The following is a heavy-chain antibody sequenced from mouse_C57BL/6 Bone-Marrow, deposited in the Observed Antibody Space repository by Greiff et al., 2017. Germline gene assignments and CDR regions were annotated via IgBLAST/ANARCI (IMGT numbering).Heavy chain of an antibody. CDR3: AREARQLRLERDAMDY. Sequence: VQLQQPGAELVKPGASVKMSCKASGYTFTSYWITWVKQRPGQGLEWIGDIHPGSGSTNYNEKFKSKATLTVDTSSSTAYMQLSSLRSEDSAVYYCAREARQLRLERDAMDYWGQGTSVTVSA. J-gene: IGHJ4*01. D-gene: IGHD3-2*02. V-gene: IGHV1-55*01. CDR2: IHPGSGST. CDR1: GYTFTSYW.